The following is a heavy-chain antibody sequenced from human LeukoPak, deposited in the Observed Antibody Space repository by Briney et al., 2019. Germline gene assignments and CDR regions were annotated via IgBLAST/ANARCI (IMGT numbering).Heavy chain of an antibody. V-gene: IGHV4-59*12. CDR3: ATVDATIGRDS. D-gene: IGHD4/OR15-4a*01. Sequence: PSETLSLTCSVSGGSITSYSWTWIRQPPGKGLEWIGYILYSGRTDYNPSLKTRVTISVDTSKNQVAPKLSSVTAADTAVYYCATVDATIGRDSWGQGTLVTVCS. J-gene: IGHJ4*02. CDR2: ILYSGRT. CDR1: GGSITSYS.